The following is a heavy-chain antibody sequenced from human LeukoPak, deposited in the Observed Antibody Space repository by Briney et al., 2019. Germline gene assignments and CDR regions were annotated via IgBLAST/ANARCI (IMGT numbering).Heavy chain of an antibody. CDR2: ISPNSRTI. D-gene: IGHD3-16*02. V-gene: IGHV3-48*04. J-gene: IGHJ4*02. CDR1: GYTFSSYS. Sequence: GGSLRLSCAASGYTFSSYSMNWVRQAPGKGLEWISYISPNSRTIYYADSVKGRFTISRDNANNSLSLQMNSLRAEDTAVYYCARGAGSYRPYWGQGTLVTVSS. CDR3: ARGAGSYRPY.